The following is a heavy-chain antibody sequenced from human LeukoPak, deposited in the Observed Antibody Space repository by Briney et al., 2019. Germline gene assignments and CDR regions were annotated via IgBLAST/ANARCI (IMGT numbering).Heavy chain of an antibody. V-gene: IGHV3-11*01. D-gene: IGHD3-22*01. CDR1: GFTFSDYY. Sequence: GGSLRLSCAASGFTFSDYYMSWIRQAPGKGLEWISYISISSDTIYYADFVKGRFTISRDNAKNSLYLQMNSLRAEDTAVYYCASVLLSYYDSTDYPRFDYWGQGTLVTVSS. J-gene: IGHJ4*02. CDR2: ISISSDTI. CDR3: ASVLLSYYDSTDYPRFDY.